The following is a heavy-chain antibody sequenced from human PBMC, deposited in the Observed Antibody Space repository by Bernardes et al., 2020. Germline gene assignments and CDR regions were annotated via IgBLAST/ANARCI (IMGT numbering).Heavy chain of an antibody. CDR3: SRDRDGDYVRSGWYFAL. J-gene: IGHJ2*01. D-gene: IGHD4-17*01. Sequence: SETLSLTCTVSGGSISSYYWSWIRQPPGKGLEWIGYIYYSGSTNYNPSLKSRVTISVDTSKNQFSLKLSSVTAADTAVYYCSRDRDGDYVRSGWYFALWGRGTLVTVSS. CDR2: IYYSGST. CDR1: GGSISSYY. V-gene: IGHV4-59*01.